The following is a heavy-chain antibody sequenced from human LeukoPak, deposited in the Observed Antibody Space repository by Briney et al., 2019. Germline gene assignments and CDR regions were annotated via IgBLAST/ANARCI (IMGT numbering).Heavy chain of an antibody. CDR2: IYTSGST. CDR1: GGSISSYY. J-gene: IGHJ4*02. D-gene: IGHD5-24*01. CDR3: ARTPPPRRDGYNSYDY. V-gene: IGHV4-4*07. Sequence: PSEILSLTGTVSGGSISSYYWSWLRQPAGKGLEWIGRIYTSGSTNYNPSLKSRVTMSVDTSKNQFSLKLSSVTAADTAVYYCARTPPPRRDGYNSYDYWGQGTLVTVSS.